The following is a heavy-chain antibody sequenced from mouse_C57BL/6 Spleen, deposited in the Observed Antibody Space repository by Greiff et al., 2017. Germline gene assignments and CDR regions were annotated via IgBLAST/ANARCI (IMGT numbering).Heavy chain of an antibody. CDR3: ARMVEGSMDY. Sequence: EVQLQQSGPELVKPGASVKISCKASGYTFTDYYMNWVKQSHGKSLEWIGDINPNNGGTSYNQKFKGKATLTVDKSSSTAYMELRSLTSEDSAVYYCARMVEGSMDYWGQGTSVTASS. CDR2: INPNNGGT. D-gene: IGHD1-1*02. J-gene: IGHJ4*01. V-gene: IGHV1-26*01. CDR1: GYTFTDYY.